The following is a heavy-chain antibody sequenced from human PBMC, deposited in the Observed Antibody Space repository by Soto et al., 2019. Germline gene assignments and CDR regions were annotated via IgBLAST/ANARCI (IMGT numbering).Heavy chain of an antibody. D-gene: IGHD3-10*01. CDR3: ARVWGGAFDI. CDR2: IYYSGST. V-gene: IGHV4-59*01. CDR1: GGSISSYY. J-gene: IGHJ3*02. Sequence: QVQLQESGPGLVKPSETLSLTCTVSGGSISSYYWSWIRQPPGKGLEWIGYIYYSGSTNYNPSLTSXSXIXXDTSKNQFSLKLSSVTAADTAVYYCARVWGGAFDIWGQGTMVTVSS.